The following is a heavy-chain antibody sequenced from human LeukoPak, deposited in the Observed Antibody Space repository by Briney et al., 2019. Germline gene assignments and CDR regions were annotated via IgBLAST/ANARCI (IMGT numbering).Heavy chain of an antibody. D-gene: IGHD5-24*01. Sequence: GASVKVSCKASGYTFTSYGISWVRQAPGQGLEWMGWISAYNGNTNYAQKLQGRVTMTTDTSTSTDYMELRSLRSDDTAVYYCARVVEMATIPDYWGQGTLVTVSS. CDR3: ARVVEMATIPDY. CDR2: ISAYNGNT. J-gene: IGHJ4*02. V-gene: IGHV1-18*01. CDR1: GYTFTSYG.